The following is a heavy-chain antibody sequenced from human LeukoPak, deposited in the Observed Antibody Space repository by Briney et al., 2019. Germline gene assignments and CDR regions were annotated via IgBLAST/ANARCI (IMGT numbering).Heavy chain of an antibody. CDR3: ARHRYGSGSYYLGY. J-gene: IGHJ4*02. CDR1: GGSISSSRSRDF. Sequence: SETLSLTCTVSGGSISSSRSRDFWGWIRQPPGRGLEWIGNIYYSGSTYYNPSLKSRVTISVDTSKNQFSLKLRSVTAADTSVYYCARHRYGSGSYYLGYWGQGTLVTVSS. D-gene: IGHD3-10*01. CDR2: IYYSGST. V-gene: IGHV4-39*01.